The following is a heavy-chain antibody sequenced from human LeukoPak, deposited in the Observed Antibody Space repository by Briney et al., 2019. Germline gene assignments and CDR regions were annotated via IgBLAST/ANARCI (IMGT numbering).Heavy chain of an antibody. D-gene: IGHD3-10*01. J-gene: IGHJ4*02. CDR2: ISSSGNTI. CDR1: GFIFSDHY. Sequence: KPGGSLRLSCAASGFIFSDHYMSWIRQAPGKGLEWTPYISSSGNTIYYADSVKGRFTIARDNAKNSLYLQMNNLRAEDTAVYYCAKSPGGAGDFWGQGTLVTVSS. CDR3: AKSPGGAGDF. V-gene: IGHV3-11*01.